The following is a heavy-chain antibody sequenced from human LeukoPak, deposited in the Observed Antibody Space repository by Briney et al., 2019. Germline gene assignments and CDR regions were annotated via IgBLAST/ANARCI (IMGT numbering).Heavy chain of an antibody. CDR3: ARGPHRYCSGGSCVIDY. Sequence: GASVTVSCKASGYTFTSYDISWVRQAPGQGLEWMGCMNPNSGNTGYAQKFQGRVTMTRNTSISTAYMELSSLRSEDTAVYYCARGPHRYCSGGSCVIDYWGQGTLGTVS. CDR2: MNPNSGNT. CDR1: GYTFTSYD. V-gene: IGHV1-8*01. J-gene: IGHJ4*02. D-gene: IGHD2-15*01.